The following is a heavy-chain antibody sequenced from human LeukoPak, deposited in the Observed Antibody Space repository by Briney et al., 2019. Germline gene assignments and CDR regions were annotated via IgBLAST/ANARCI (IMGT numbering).Heavy chain of an antibody. J-gene: IGHJ4*02. Sequence: GASVKVSCKASGGTFSSYTISWVRQAPGQGLEWMGWISAYNGNTNYAQKLQGRVTMTTDTSTSTAYMELRSLRSDDTAVYYCARVTPDGPNNFDYWGQGTLVTVSS. CDR1: GGTFSSYT. CDR2: ISAYNGNT. CDR3: ARVTPDGPNNFDY. D-gene: IGHD1-14*01. V-gene: IGHV1-18*01.